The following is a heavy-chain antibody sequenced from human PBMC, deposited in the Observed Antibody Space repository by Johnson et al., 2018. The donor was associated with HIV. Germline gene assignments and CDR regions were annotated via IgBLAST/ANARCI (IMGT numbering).Heavy chain of an antibody. D-gene: IGHD3-9*01. V-gene: IGHV3-7*02. CDR2: LQQGGSEK. Sequence: VQVLESGGGLVQPGGSLRLSCAASGFTFSSYWMSWVRQAPGKGLEWVAYLQQGGSEKYYVDSVKGRFTISSDNAKNSLYLQINSLRDEDTAVYYCARSEVRYFDWSYQRGAFDIWGQGTMVTVSS. J-gene: IGHJ3*02. CDR3: ARSEVRYFDWSYQRGAFDI. CDR1: GFTFSSYW.